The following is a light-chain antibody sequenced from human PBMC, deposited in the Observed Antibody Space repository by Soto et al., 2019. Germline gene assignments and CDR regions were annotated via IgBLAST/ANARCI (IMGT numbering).Light chain of an antibody. CDR2: GAS. CDR1: QSVDSNY. V-gene: IGKV3-20*01. CDR3: QQYGSSRNT. Sequence: EIVLTQSPGTLSLSPGEGATLSCRASQSVDSNYLAWYQKKPGQAPRILIYGASSRATGIPDRFSGSGSGTDFTLTISRLEPEDFAVYYCQQYGSSRNTFGGGTKVEIK. J-gene: IGKJ4*01.